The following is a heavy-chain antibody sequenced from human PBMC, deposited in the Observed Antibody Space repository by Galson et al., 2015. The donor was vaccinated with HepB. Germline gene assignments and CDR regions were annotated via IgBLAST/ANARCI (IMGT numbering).Heavy chain of an antibody. J-gene: IGHJ5*02. CDR2: IYYSGST. CDR3: ARVIVGGYCSGGSCQEGYWFDP. D-gene: IGHD2-15*01. CDR1: GGSISSSSYY. Sequence: ETLSLTCTVSGGSISSSSYYWGWIRQPPGKGLEWIGSIYYSGSTYYNPSLKSRVTISVDTSKNQFSLKLSSVTAADTAVYYCARVIVGGYCSGGSCQEGYWFDPWGQGTLVTVSS. V-gene: IGHV4-39*07.